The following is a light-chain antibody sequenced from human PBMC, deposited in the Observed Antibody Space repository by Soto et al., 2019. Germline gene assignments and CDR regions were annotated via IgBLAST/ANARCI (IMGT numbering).Light chain of an antibody. CDR3: ETWDSNTHV. V-gene: IGLV4-60*02. J-gene: IGLJ3*02. Sequence: QAVLTQSSSASASLGSSVKRTCTLSSGHSSYIIAWHQQQPGKAPRYLMKLEGSGSYNKGSGVPDRFSGSSSGADRYLTISNLQFEDEADYYCETWDSNTHVFGGGTKLTVL. CDR2: LEGSGSY. CDR1: SGHSSYI.